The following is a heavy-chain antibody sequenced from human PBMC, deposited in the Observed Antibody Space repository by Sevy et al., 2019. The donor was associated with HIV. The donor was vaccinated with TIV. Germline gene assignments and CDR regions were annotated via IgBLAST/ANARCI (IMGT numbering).Heavy chain of an antibody. Sequence: GGSLRLSCVASGFTFSDHYMEWVRQAPGKGLEWVGRTRNKADGYTTEYAASVKGGFTISRDESKYSLYVQMNSLKADDTAVYYCATHAGIAAAGRVFDYWGQGTLVTVSS. D-gene: IGHD6-13*01. CDR1: GFTFSDHY. V-gene: IGHV3-72*01. J-gene: IGHJ4*02. CDR3: ATHAGIAAAGRVFDY. CDR2: TRNKADGYTT.